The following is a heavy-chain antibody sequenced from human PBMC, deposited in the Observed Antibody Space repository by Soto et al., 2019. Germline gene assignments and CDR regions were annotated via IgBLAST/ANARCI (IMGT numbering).Heavy chain of an antibody. D-gene: IGHD2-15*01. V-gene: IGHV1-24*01. J-gene: IGHJ4*02. Sequence: ASVKVSCKVSGYTLTELSMHWVRQAPGKGLEWMGGFDPEDGETIYAQKFQGRVTMTEDTSTDTAYMELSSLRSEDTAVYYCATTVLVAAFREFDYWGQGTLVTVPQ. CDR1: GYTLTELS. CDR3: ATTVLVAAFREFDY. CDR2: FDPEDGET.